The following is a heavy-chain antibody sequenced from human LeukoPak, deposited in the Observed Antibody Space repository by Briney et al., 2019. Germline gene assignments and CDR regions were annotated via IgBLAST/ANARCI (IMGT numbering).Heavy chain of an antibody. CDR2: IYYSETT. CDR1: RGSISSYY. CDR3: ASSVLYFDY. J-gene: IGHJ4*02. Sequence: SETLSLTCTVSRGSISSYYWSWIRQSPGKGLERIGYIYYSETTNYNPSLKSRVTISVDPSKNQFSLKLSSVTAADTAVYYCASSVLYFDYWGQGTLVTVSS. D-gene: IGHD4/OR15-4a*01. V-gene: IGHV4-59*01.